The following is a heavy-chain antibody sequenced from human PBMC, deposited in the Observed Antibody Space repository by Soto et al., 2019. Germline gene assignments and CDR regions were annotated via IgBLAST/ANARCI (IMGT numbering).Heavy chain of an antibody. CDR2: INPNSGDT. Sequence: QVQLVQSGAEVKKPGASVKVSCKASGYTFTGYYMHWVRQAPGQGLEWMGWINPNSGDTNYAQKFQGRVTMTRDTSISTAYMVLSRLRSDDTAVYYCARGGPHYYDSSGYLGGMDVWGQGTTVTVSS. V-gene: IGHV1-2*02. CDR3: ARGGPHYYDSSGYLGGMDV. J-gene: IGHJ6*02. CDR1: GYTFTGYY. D-gene: IGHD3-22*01.